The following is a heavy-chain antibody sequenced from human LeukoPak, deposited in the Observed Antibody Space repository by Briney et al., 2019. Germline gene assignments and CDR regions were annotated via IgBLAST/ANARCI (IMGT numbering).Heavy chain of an antibody. Sequence: ASVKVSCKVSGHTLSDLSTHWVRQAPGGGLEWMGGIGPEEGETIYAQKFQGRVTMTEDTSTDTAYMELSSLRSEDTAVYYCATGGIYSLLDYWGQGTLVTVSS. CDR3: ATGGIYSLLDY. V-gene: IGHV1-24*01. CDR2: IGPEEGET. J-gene: IGHJ4*02. D-gene: IGHD1-26*01. CDR1: GHTLSDLS.